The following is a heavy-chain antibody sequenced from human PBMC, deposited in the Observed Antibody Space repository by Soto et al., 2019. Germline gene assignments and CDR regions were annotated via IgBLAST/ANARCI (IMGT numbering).Heavy chain of an antibody. CDR3: ATWGIAVAGTRSDY. D-gene: IGHD6-19*01. J-gene: IGHJ4*02. Sequence: QVHLQESGPGLVKPSGTLTLICAVSGGSISSSDWWTWVRQSPGKGLEWIGEITHGGSTNYNRSLQSRFAMSVHQSKNYFSLNLSSVTAADTAVYYCATWGIAVAGTRSDYWGQGTLVTVSS. CDR2: ITHGGST. V-gene: IGHV4-4*02. CDR1: GGSISSSDW.